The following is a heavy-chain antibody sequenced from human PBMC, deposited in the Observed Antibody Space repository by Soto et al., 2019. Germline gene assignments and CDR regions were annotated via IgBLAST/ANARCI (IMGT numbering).Heavy chain of an antibody. CDR1: GYTFTSYA. D-gene: IGHD6-19*01. J-gene: IGHJ4*02. CDR3: ARYSSGWWILDY. CDR2: INAGNGNT. V-gene: IGHV1-3*01. Sequence: ALVKVSCKASGYTFTSYAMHWVRQAPGQRLEWMGWINAGNGNTKYSQKFQGRVTITRDTSASTAYMELSSLRSEDTAVYYCARYSSGWWILDYWGQGTLVTVSS.